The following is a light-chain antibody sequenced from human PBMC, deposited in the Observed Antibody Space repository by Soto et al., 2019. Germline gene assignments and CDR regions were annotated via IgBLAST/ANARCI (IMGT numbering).Light chain of an antibody. CDR3: QNYHFALCT. CDR1: QDIINH. Sequence: DIQMTQSPSSLSASVGDTVTITCRASQDIINHLAWYQQRPGKVPNLLIYGASTLHSGVPSRFRGSGSGTHFTLAISSLQPEDVATYYCQNYHFALCTFGQGTRLEIK. V-gene: IGKV1-27*01. J-gene: IGKJ5*01. CDR2: GAS.